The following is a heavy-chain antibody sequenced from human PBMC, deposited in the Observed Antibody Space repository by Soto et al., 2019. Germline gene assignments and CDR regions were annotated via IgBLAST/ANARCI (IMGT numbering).Heavy chain of an antibody. D-gene: IGHD3-16*01. Sequence: QITLKESGPTLVKPTQTLTLTCTFSGFSLSTSGVGVGWIRQPPGKALEWVALIYWDDAKEYSPSLKSRLTTPKDTTKNQVALTMTNLDPVDTAPYYCAHKGGGDRILDYWGQGTLVTVSS. CDR3: AHKGGGDRILDY. CDR2: IYWDDAK. J-gene: IGHJ4*02. CDR1: GFSLSTSGVG. V-gene: IGHV2-5*02.